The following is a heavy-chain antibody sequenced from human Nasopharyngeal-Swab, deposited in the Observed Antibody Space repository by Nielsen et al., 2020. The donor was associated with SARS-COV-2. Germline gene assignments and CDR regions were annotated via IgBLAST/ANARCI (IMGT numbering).Heavy chain of an antibody. Sequence: GSLRLSCTVSGASIRSYYWNWIRQPPGKGLEWIGQMYYSGSNDYNPSLKGRVTISGDTSKNQFSLMLTSVTAADTAVYYCARGASWSLPFDYWGQGTLVTVSS. CDR2: MYYSGSN. J-gene: IGHJ4*02. D-gene: IGHD1-26*01. CDR1: GASIRSYY. CDR3: ARGASWSLPFDY. V-gene: IGHV4-59*12.